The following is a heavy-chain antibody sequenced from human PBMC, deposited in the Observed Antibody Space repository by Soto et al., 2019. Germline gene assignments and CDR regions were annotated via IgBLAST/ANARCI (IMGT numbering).Heavy chain of an antibody. J-gene: IGHJ4*02. Sequence: GGSLRLSCAASGFTFSDYAMHWVRQAPGKGLEWVAVVSHDGRNTHYADSVKGRFTISRDSSTNTVSLEMTSLRAEDTAVYYWARETTDQLSYFDYWGQGNLVTVSS. CDR2: VSHDGRNT. V-gene: IGHV3-30*03. CDR3: ARETTDQLSYFDY. CDR1: GFTFSDYA. D-gene: IGHD4-4*01.